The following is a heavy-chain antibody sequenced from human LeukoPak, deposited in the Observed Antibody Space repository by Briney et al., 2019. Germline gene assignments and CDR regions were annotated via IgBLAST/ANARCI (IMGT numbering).Heavy chain of an antibody. Sequence: GGSLRLSCGASGFTFSSYGMYWVRQAPGKGLEWVAVTSYDGSNKYYADSVKGRFTISRDNSKNTLYLQMNSLRAEDTAVYYCVKELYYDSSGFDCWGQGTLVTVSS. CDR2: TSYDGSNK. V-gene: IGHV3-30*18. CDR1: GFTFSSYG. J-gene: IGHJ4*02. CDR3: VKELYYDSSGFDC. D-gene: IGHD3-22*01.